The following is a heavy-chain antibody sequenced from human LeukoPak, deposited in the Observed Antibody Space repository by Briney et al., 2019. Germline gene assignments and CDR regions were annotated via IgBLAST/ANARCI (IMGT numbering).Heavy chain of an antibody. Sequence: PGGSLRLSCAASGFTFSSYGMSWVRQAPGKGLEWVANINEDGSQKHYVDSVKGRFTISRDNAKNSLYLQMNSLRAEDTAVYYCARESDHGDYVAYWGQGTLVAVSS. CDR3: ARESDHGDYVAY. CDR1: GFTFSSYG. D-gene: IGHD4-17*01. J-gene: IGHJ4*02. V-gene: IGHV3-7*01. CDR2: INEDGSQK.